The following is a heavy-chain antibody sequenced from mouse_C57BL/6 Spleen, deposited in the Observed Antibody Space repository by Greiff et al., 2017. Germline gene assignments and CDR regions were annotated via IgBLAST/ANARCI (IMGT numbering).Heavy chain of an antibody. CDR3: ARSDGYLYFDV. J-gene: IGHJ1*03. CDR2: IHPNSGST. V-gene: IGHV1-64*01. D-gene: IGHD2-3*01. CDR1: GYTFTSYW. Sequence: QVQLQQPGAELVKPGASVKLSCKASGYTFTSYWMHWVKQRPGQGLEWIGMIHPNSGSTNYNEKFKSKATLTVDKSSSTAYMQLSSLTSEDSAVYYCARSDGYLYFDVWGTGTTVTVSS.